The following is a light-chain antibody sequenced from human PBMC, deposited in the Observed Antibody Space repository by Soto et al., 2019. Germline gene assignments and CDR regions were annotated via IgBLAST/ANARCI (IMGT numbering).Light chain of an antibody. CDR2: ATS. CDR3: HQLNIYPPRGT. Sequence: DIQLTQSPSFLSASVGDRVTITCRASQGISNFLAWYQQKPGKAPKLLIYATSTLESGVPLRFSGSASGTEFALTLSSLQPEDFATYYCHQLNIYPPRGTFGPGTTVDI. CDR1: QGISNF. J-gene: IGKJ3*01. V-gene: IGKV1-9*01.